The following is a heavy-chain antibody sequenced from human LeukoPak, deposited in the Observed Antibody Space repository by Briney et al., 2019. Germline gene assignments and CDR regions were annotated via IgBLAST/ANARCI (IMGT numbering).Heavy chain of an antibody. D-gene: IGHD3-22*01. CDR3: ARVPSDSSPRGGAFDI. Sequence: PSETLSLTCAVYGGSFSGYYWSWIRQPPGKGLEWIGEINHSGSTNYNPSLKSRVTISVDTSKNQFSLKLSSVTAADTAVYYCARVPSDSSPRGGAFDIWGQGTMVTVSS. V-gene: IGHV4-34*01. CDR2: INHSGST. CDR1: GGSFSGYY. J-gene: IGHJ3*02.